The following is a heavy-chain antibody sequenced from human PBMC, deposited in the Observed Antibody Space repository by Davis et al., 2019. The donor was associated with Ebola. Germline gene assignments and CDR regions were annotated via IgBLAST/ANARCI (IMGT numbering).Heavy chain of an antibody. CDR3: ARDMRLEGAVDY. D-gene: IGHD1-26*01. J-gene: IGHJ4*02. Sequence: GESLKISCAASGFTFSSSAMSWVRQAPGKGLEWVSSISSSSSYIYYADSVKGRFTISRDNAKNSLYLQMNSLRAEDTAVYYCARDMRLEGAVDYWGQGTLVTVSS. V-gene: IGHV3-21*01. CDR2: ISSSSSYI. CDR1: GFTFSSSA.